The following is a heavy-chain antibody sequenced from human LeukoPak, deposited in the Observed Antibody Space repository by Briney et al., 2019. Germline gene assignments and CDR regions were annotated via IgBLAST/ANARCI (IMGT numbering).Heavy chain of an antibody. Sequence: GRSLRLSCAASGFTFSTYSMNWVRQAPGKGLEWVSSISSGSGYMYYADSVKGRFTISRDNAKNSLYLQMNSLRAEETAVYYCARDLDLIYCSSTSCSLFDYWGQGTLVTVSS. CDR2: ISSGSGYM. J-gene: IGHJ4*02. V-gene: IGHV3-21*01. CDR1: GFTFSTYS. D-gene: IGHD2-2*01. CDR3: ARDLDLIYCSSTSCSLFDY.